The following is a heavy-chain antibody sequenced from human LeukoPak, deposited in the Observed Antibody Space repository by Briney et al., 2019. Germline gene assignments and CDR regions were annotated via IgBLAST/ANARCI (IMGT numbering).Heavy chain of an antibody. CDR3: ARDRDNYDFWSGLTSHYFDY. D-gene: IGHD3-3*01. V-gene: IGHV3-30*04. CDR1: GFTVSTNS. Sequence: GGSLRLSCTVSGFTVSTNSMSWVRQAPGKGLEWVAVISYDGSNKYYADSVKGRFTISRDNSKNTLYLQMNSLRAEDTAVYYCARDRDNYDFWSGLTSHYFDYWGQGTLVTVSS. CDR2: ISYDGSNK. J-gene: IGHJ4*02.